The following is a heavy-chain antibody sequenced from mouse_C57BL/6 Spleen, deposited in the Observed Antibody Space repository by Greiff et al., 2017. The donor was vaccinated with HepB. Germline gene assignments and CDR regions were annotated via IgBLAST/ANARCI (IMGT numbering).Heavy chain of an antibody. CDR1: GYAFSSSW. D-gene: IGHD1-1*01. Sequence: VQLVESGPELVKPGASVKISCKASGYAFSSSWMNWVKQRPGKGLEWIGRIYPGDGDTNYNGKFKGKATLTADKSSSTAYMQLSSLTSEDSAVYFCAREGTTRGFAYWGQGTLVTVSA. CDR2: IYPGDGDT. V-gene: IGHV1-82*01. CDR3: AREGTTRGFAY. J-gene: IGHJ3*01.